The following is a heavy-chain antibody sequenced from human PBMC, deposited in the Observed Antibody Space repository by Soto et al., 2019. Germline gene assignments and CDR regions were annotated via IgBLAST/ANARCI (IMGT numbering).Heavy chain of an antibody. CDR1: GGTFSSYA. CDR2: IIPIFGTA. D-gene: IGHD2-2*01. V-gene: IGHV1-69*13. Sequence: SVKVSCKASGGTFSSYAISWVRQAPGQGLEWMGGIIPIFGTANYAQKFQGRVTITADESTSTAYMELSSLRSEDTAVYYCARDAIECSSTSCQSAFDYWRQGTLVTVSS. CDR3: ARDAIECSSTSCQSAFDY. J-gene: IGHJ4*02.